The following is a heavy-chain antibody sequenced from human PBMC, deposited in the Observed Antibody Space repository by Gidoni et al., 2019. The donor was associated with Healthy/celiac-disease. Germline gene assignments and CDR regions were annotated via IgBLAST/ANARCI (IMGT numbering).Heavy chain of an antibody. CDR3: ARTYPLTVTTPWWFDP. D-gene: IGHD4-17*01. V-gene: IGHV4-34*01. Sequence: QVQLQQWGAGRLKRSETLSLTGAGYGGSVSGYYWSWVRQPPGKGLECMGEINHSGSTNYNPSLKSRVTISVDTSKNQFSLKLSSVTAADTAVYYCARTYPLTVTTPWWFDPWGQGTLVTVSS. CDR1: GGSVSGYY. CDR2: INHSGST. J-gene: IGHJ5*02.